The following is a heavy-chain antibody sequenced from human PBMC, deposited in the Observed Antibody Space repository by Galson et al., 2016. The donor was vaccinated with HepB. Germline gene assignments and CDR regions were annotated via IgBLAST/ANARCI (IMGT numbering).Heavy chain of an antibody. D-gene: IGHD3-22*01. Sequence: TLSLTCTVSGGSITNYYWSWIRQSPGKGLEWIGYIFYRGATKYNPSLESRITISVDTSKNQFSLKLSSVTAADTAVYYCARGGASSRWLFPWGQGTLVTVSS. CDR2: IFYRGAT. CDR3: ARGGASSRWLFP. V-gene: IGHV4-59*01. J-gene: IGHJ5*02. CDR1: GGSITNYY.